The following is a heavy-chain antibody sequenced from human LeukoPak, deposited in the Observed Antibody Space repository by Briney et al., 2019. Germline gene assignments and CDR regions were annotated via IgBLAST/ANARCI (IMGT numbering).Heavy chain of an antibody. J-gene: IGHJ4*02. V-gene: IGHV3-30-3*01. CDR3: ARVLNYYDSSGYYFSY. CDR1: GFTFSYYT. CDR2: ISYDGSNE. D-gene: IGHD3-22*01. Sequence: PGGSLRLSCAASGFTFSYYTMHWVRQAPGKGLEWVAVISYDGSNEYYADSVKGRFTFSRDNSKNTLYLQMNSLRVEDTAVYYCARVLNYYDSSGYYFSYWGQGTLVTVSS.